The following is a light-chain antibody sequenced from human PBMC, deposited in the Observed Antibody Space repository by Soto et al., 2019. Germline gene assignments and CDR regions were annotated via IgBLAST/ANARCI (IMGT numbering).Light chain of an antibody. CDR2: DPS. V-gene: IGKV3-11*01. J-gene: IGKJ4*01. CDR3: QQRTNWPLT. Sequence: EIVLTQSPAALSLSPGERATLSCRASRSVTTFLAWYQQKPGQAPRLLLYDPSKRATGVPTRFSGSGSGTDFTLTISSLEPEDFAVYYCQQRTNWPLTFGGGTKVERK. CDR1: RSVTTF.